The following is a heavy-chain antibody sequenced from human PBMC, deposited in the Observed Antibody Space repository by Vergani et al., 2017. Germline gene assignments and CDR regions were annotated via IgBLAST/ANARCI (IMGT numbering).Heavy chain of an antibody. CDR3: AKGGIATVYYYTYYMDV. Sequence: QVQLVQSGAEVKKPGASVKVSCKASGYTFTGYYMHWVRQAPGQGLEWMGWINPNSGGTNYAQKFQGRVTMTRDTSISTADMELSRLRSDDTAVYYCAKGGIATVYYYTYYMDVWGKGTTVTVSS. V-gene: IGHV1-2*02. J-gene: IGHJ6*03. CDR1: GYTFTGYY. D-gene: IGHD2-15*01. CDR2: INPNSGGT.